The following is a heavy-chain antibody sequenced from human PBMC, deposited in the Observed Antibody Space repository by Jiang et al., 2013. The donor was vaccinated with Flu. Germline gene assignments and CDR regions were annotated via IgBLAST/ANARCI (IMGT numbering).Heavy chain of an antibody. J-gene: IGHJ6*02. CDR3: AKDSRRYYYYGMDV. CDR1: GFTFDDYA. V-gene: IGHV3-9*01. CDR2: ISWNSGSI. Sequence: GGGLVQPGRSLRLSCAASGFTFDDYAMHWVRQAPGKGLEWVSGISWNSGSIGYADSVKGRFTISRDNAKNSLYLQMNSLRAEDTALYYCAKDSRRYYYYGMDVWGQGTTVTVSS.